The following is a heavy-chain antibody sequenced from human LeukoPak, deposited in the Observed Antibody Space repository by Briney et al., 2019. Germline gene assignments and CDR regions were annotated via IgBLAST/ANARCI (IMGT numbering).Heavy chain of an antibody. Sequence: SETLSLTCAVYGGSFSGYYWSWIRQPPGKGLEWIGEINHSGSTNYNPSLKSRVTISVDTSKNQFSLKLSSVTAADTAVYYCAQGLGYWGQGTLVTVSS. J-gene: IGHJ4*02. V-gene: IGHV4-34*01. CDR1: GGSFSGYY. CDR2: INHSGST. CDR3: AQGLGY.